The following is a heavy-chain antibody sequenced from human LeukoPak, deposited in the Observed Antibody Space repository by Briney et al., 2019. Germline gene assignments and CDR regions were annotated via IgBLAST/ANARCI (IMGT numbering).Heavy chain of an antibody. J-gene: IGHJ3*02. CDR3: ARVRVAVAPNDAFDI. D-gene: IGHD6-19*01. Sequence: GRSLRLSCAASGFTFSSYAMHWVRQAPGKGLEWVAVISYDGSNKYYADSVKGRFTISRDNSKNTLYLQMNSLRAEDTAVYYCARVRVAVAPNDAFDIWGQGTMVTVSS. CDR1: GFTFSSYA. CDR2: ISYDGSNK. V-gene: IGHV3-30-3*01.